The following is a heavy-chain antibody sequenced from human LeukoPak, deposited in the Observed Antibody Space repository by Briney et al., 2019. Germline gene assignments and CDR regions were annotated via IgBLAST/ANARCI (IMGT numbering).Heavy chain of an antibody. D-gene: IGHD2-15*01. CDR2: IYYSGST. J-gene: IGHJ5*02. Sequence: SGTLSLTCTVSGGSMSSYYWSWIRQPPGKGLEWIGYIYYSGSTNYNPSLKSRVTISVDTSKNQFSLKLSSVTAADTAVYYCARHLCSGGSCYSNWFDPWGQGTLVTVSS. CDR3: ARHLCSGGSCYSNWFDP. V-gene: IGHV4-59*08. CDR1: GGSMSSYY.